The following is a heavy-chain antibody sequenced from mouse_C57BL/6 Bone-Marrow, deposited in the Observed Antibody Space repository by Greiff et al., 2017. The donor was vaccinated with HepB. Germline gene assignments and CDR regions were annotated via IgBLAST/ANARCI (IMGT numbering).Heavy chain of an antibody. J-gene: IGHJ1*03. D-gene: IGHD1-1*01. V-gene: IGHV1-15*01. CDR2: IDPETGGT. Sequence: QVQLKESGAELVRPGASVTLSCKASGYTFTDYEMHWVKQTPVHGLEWIGAIDPETGGTAYNQKFKGKAILTADKSSITAYIDLRSLTSADSAVYYCTRFHYYYGSAYWYFDVWGTGTTVTVSS. CDR1: GYTFTDYE. CDR3: TRFHYYYGSAYWYFDV.